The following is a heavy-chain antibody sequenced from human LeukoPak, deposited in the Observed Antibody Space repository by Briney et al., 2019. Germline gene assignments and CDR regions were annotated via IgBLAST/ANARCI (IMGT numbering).Heavy chain of an antibody. J-gene: IGHJ3*02. CDR1: GYTFTSYY. CDR3: ARWDSSGHSGTGGSGAFDI. D-gene: IGHD3-22*01. Sequence: ASVKVSCKASGYTFTSYYMHWVRQAPGQGLEWMGIISPSGGSTSYAQKFQGRVTMTRDTSTSTVYMELSSLRSEDTAVYYCARWDSSGHSGTGGSGAFDIWGQGTMVTVSS. V-gene: IGHV1-46*01. CDR2: ISPSGGST.